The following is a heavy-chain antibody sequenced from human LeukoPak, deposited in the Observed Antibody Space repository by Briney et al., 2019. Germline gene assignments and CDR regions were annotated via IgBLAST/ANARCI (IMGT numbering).Heavy chain of an antibody. CDR1: GGSISSGGYY. CDR2: IYYSGST. CDR3: ARVRPHCSGGSCYLRGGWFDP. V-gene: IGHV4-31*03. Sequence: PSQTLSLTCTVSGGSISSGGYYWSWIRQHPGKGLEWIGYIYYSGSTYYNPSLKSRVTISVDTSKNQFSLKLSSVTAADTAVYYCARVRPHCSGGSCYLRGGWFDPWGQGTLVTVS. J-gene: IGHJ5*02. D-gene: IGHD2-15*01.